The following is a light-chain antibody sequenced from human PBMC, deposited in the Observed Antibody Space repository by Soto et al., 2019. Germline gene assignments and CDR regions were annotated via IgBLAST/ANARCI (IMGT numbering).Light chain of an antibody. V-gene: IGKV1-39*01. CDR2: AAS. Sequence: DIQMTHSPSSLSASVLDIVSITCRSSQSINNYLNWYQQKPGKAPKLLIYAASSLQGGVPSRFSGSGSGTDFTLTISSLQPEDFATYYCQQSYSTPMINFGQGTRLEIK. CDR1: QSINNY. J-gene: IGKJ5*01. CDR3: QQSYSTPMIN.